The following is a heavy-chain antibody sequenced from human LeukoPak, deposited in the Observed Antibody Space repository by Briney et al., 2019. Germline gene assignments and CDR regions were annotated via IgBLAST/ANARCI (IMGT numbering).Heavy chain of an antibody. CDR2: VNTVSSYI. J-gene: IGHJ4*02. V-gene: IGHV3-21*01. D-gene: IGHD3-22*01. CDR3: ARLRRNSDRSDFFYYYDH. Sequence: GGSLRLSCAACGFTFSDYSMNWVRQAPGKGLEWVASVNTVSSYIYYADSMRGRFTISRDNAKNSLFLQMNSLRAEDTAVYYCARLRRNSDRSDFFYYYDHWGQGTLVTVSS. CDR1: GFTFSDYS.